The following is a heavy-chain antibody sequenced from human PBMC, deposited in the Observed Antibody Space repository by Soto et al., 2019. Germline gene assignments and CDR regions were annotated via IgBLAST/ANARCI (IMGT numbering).Heavy chain of an antibody. Sequence: QVQLVQSGAEVKKPGASVKVSCKASGYTFTSYDINWVRQATGQGLEWMGWMNPNSGNTGYAQKFQGRVTMTRNTSISTAYMELSSLRSEDTAVYYCARAQEGVVTTYYYYYYMDVRGKGTTVTVSS. CDR2: MNPNSGNT. CDR1: GYTFTSYD. V-gene: IGHV1-8*01. D-gene: IGHD3-3*01. J-gene: IGHJ6*03. CDR3: ARAQEGVVTTYYYYYYMDV.